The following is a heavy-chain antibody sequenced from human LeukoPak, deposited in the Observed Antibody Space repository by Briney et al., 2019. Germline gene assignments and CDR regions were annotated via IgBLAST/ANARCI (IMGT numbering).Heavy chain of an antibody. D-gene: IGHD6-6*01. CDR2: IYTSGST. CDR1: GGSISSGSYY. Sequence: SETLSLTCTVSGGSISSGSYYWSWIRQPAGKGLEWIGRIYTSGSTNYNPSLKSRVTMSVDTSKNQFSLKLTSVTAADTAVYYCARGVGSIAGPYWGQGILVTVSS. J-gene: IGHJ4*02. CDR3: ARGVGSIAGPY. V-gene: IGHV4-61*02.